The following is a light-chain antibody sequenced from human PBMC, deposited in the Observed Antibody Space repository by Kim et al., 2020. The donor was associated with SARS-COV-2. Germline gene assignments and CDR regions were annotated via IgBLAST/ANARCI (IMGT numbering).Light chain of an antibody. CDR3: SSYTLTNTLV. J-gene: IGLJ2*01. Sequence: GQSITISCIGTNRDVGAYNFVYWYQQPTGKAPKVIIYDVNNRPSGVSNRFSGSKSGDTASLTISGLQPEDEADYYCSSYTLTNTLVFGGGTQLTVL. CDR1: NRDVGAYNF. CDR2: DVN. V-gene: IGLV2-14*03.